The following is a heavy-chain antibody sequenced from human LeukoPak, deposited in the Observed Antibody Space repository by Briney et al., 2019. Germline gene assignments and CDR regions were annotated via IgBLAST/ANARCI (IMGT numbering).Heavy chain of an antibody. V-gene: IGHV3-23*01. D-gene: IGHD1-26*01. J-gene: IGHJ4*02. CDR3: AKDGRGLGATVQDFDY. CDR1: GFTSSSYA. CDR2: ISGSGGST. Sequence: GGSLRLSCAASGFTSSSYAMSWVRQAPGKGLEWVSAISGSGGSTYYADSVKGRFTISRDNSKNTLYLQMNSLRAEDTAVYYCAKDGRGLGATVQDFDYWGQGTLVTVSS.